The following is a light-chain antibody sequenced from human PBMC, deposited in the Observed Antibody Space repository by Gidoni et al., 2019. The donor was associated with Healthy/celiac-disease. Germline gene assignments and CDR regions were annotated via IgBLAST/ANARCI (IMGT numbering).Light chain of an antibody. V-gene: IGKV1-5*01. CDR1: QSISSW. CDR2: DAS. Sequence: DIQMTQSPSTLSASVGDRVTITCRASQSISSWLAWYQQKPGKAPKLLIYDASSLESGVPSRFSGSGSGTEFTLTISSLQPDDFATYYCQQYNSYSLWTXXXGTXVEIK. J-gene: IGKJ1*01. CDR3: QQYNSYSLWT.